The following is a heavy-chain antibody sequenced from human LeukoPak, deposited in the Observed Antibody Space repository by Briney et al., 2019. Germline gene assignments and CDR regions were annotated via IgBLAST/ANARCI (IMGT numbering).Heavy chain of an antibody. CDR3: ARDSVVTASHFDS. CDR2: INPYNSNT. V-gene: IGHV1-18*01. D-gene: IGHD2-21*02. CDR1: GYTFTSYG. J-gene: IGHJ4*02. Sequence: ASVKVSCKASGYTFTSYGISWARQAPGQGLEWMGWINPYNSNTNYAQNLQGRVTMTTDTSTNTTYMELSSLRSDDTAVYYCARDSVVTASHFDSWGQGTLVTVSS.